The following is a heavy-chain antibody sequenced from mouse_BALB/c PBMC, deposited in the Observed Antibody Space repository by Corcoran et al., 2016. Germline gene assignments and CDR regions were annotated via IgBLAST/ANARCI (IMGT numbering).Heavy chain of an antibody. CDR3: ARHAYSKDDGCAY. Sequence: VQLQQSGPELVKPGTSVTLSCKASGYTFTEYVIHWVKQRSGQGLEWIGWFYPRGGNINYNEKFRDKATLTADKSSSTVYMELSRLTSEDSAVYLCARHAYSKDDGCAYWGQGTLVTVSA. CDR2: FYPRGGNI. J-gene: IGHJ3*01. D-gene: IGHD2-14*01. CDR1: GYTFTEYV. V-gene: IGHV1-62-2*01.